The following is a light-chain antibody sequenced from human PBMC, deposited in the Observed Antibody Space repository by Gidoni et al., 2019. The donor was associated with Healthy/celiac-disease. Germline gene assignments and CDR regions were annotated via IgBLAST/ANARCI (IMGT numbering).Light chain of an antibody. V-gene: IGLV1-47*01. CDR3: AAWDDSLKV. CDR1: SSNIGSNS. CDR2: RNN. J-gene: IGLJ3*02. Sequence: QSVLTQPPSASGTPGQRVTITCSGSSSNIGSNSVYWYQQPPGTAPKLLIYRNNQRPSGVPDRFSGAKSGTSASLAISGRRSEDEADYYCAAWDDSLKVFGGGTKLTVL.